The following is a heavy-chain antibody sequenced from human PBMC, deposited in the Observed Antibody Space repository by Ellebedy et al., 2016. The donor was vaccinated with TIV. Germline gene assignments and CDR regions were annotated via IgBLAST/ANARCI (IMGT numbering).Heavy chain of an antibody. D-gene: IGHD1-7*01. Sequence: SVKVSXXASGYTFTSYGISWVRQAPGQGLEWMGGIIPIFGTANYAQKFQGRVTITADESTSTAYMELSSLRSEDTAVYYCARSNRTRYGMDVWGQGTTVTVSS. CDR3: ARSNRTRYGMDV. CDR2: IIPIFGTA. CDR1: GYTFTSYG. J-gene: IGHJ6*02. V-gene: IGHV1-69*13.